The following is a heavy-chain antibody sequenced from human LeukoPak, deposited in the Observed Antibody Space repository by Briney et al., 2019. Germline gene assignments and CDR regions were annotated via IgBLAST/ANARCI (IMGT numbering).Heavy chain of an antibody. CDR2: IIPIFGTA. J-gene: IGHJ5*02. D-gene: IGHD2-15*01. Sequence: SVKVSCKASGGTFSSYAISWVRQAPGQGLEWMGVIIPIFGTANYAQKFQGRVTITADESTSTAYMELSSLRSEDTAVYYCARGKSGYCSGGSCQNRPFDPWGQGTLVTVSS. V-gene: IGHV1-69*01. CDR1: GGTFSSYA. CDR3: ARGKSGYCSGGSCQNRPFDP.